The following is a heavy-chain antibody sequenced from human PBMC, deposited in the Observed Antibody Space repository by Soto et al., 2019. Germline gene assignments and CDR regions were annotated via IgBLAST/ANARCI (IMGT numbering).Heavy chain of an antibody. D-gene: IGHD6-19*01. CDR3: ARSFGWYAIDQ. Sequence: SETLSLTCTVSGGSINTYNLFWAWVRQPPGKGLEWIGEIHHSGSTNNNPSLKSRVTMSVDKSKNQFSLMLSSVTAADTAVYYCARSFGWYAIDQWGQGTLVTVPQ. V-gene: IGHV4-4*02. CDR2: IHHSGST. CDR1: GGSINTYNLF. J-gene: IGHJ1*01.